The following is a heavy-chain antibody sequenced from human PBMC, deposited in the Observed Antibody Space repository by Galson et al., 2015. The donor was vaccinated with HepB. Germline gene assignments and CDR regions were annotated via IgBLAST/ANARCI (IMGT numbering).Heavy chain of an antibody. CDR1: GGTFSSYA. CDR2: IIPIFGTA. V-gene: IGHV1-69*01. D-gene: IGHD5-12*01. Sequence: CKASGGTFSSYAISWVRQAPGQGLEWMGGIIPIFGTANYAQKFQGRVTITADESTSAAYMELSSLRSEDTAVYYCARDGGYDKNWFDPWGQGTLVTVSS. CDR3: ARDGGYDKNWFDP. J-gene: IGHJ5*02.